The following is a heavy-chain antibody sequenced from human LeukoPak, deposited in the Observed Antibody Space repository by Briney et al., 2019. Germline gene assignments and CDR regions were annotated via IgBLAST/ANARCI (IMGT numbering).Heavy chain of an antibody. CDR3: ARIRRSGDPQKHYYFDY. V-gene: IGHV1-2*02. D-gene: IGHD4-17*01. CDR1: GYTFTGYY. Sequence: ASVKVSCKASGYTFTGYYMHWVRQAPGQGLEWMGWINPNSGGTNYAQKFQGRVTMTRDTSIGTAYMELSRLRSDDTAVYYCARIRRSGDPQKHYYFDYWGQGTLVTVSS. J-gene: IGHJ4*02. CDR2: INPNSGGT.